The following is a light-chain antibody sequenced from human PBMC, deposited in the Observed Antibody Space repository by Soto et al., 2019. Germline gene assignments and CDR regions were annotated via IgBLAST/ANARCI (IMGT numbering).Light chain of an antibody. J-gene: IGKJ4*01. CDR1: QSVSSY. CDR2: DAS. Sequence: EIVLTQSPATLSLSPGERATLSCRASQSVSSYLAWYQQKPGQAPRLLIYDASNSATGIPARFSGSGSGTDFTLTISSLEPADFAVYYWQQRSNWPLLTFGGGTKVEIK. V-gene: IGKV3-11*01. CDR3: QQRSNWPLLT.